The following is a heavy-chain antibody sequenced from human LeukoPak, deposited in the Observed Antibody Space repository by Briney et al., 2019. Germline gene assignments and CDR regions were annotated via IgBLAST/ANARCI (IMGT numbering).Heavy chain of an antibody. Sequence: GGSLRLSCAASVFTFSIYAMHCVRQAPRKGLEWVAVISYDGSNKYYADPVKARFTIPRDNSKSTLYLQMNSLRAADTAVYYCAKYDVGTGIVLGHRDYWGQGILVTVSS. V-gene: IGHV3-30*18. CDR3: AKYDVGTGIVLGHRDY. D-gene: IGHD1/OR15-1a*01. CDR1: VFTFSIYA. CDR2: ISYDGSNK. J-gene: IGHJ4*02.